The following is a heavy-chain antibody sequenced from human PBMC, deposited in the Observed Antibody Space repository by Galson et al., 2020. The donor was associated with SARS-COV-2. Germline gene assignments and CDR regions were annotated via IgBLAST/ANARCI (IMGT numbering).Heavy chain of an antibody. D-gene: IGHD3-22*01. V-gene: IGHV3-33*06. CDR3: AKDIPPLNDNYYDSSGYYLSPGY. CDR1: GFTFSSYG. CDR2: IWYDGSNT. J-gene: IGHJ4*02. Sequence: GGSLRLSCAASGFTFSSYGMHWVRQAPGKGLEWVAVIWYDGSNTYYADSVKGRFTISRDNSKNTLYLKMNSLRAEDTAVYYCAKDIPPLNDNYYDSSGYYLSPGYWGQGTLVTVSS.